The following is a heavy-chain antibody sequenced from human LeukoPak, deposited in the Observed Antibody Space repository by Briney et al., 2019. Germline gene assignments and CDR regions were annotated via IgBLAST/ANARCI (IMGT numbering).Heavy chain of an antibody. CDR2: ISDSGGST. V-gene: IGHV3-64D*09. J-gene: IGHJ6*02. CDR1: GFPFSSYA. CDR3: VRGYSFGPYGMDV. D-gene: IGHD2-15*01. Sequence: GGSLGLSCSASGFPFSSYAMHWVRQAPGKGLEYVSAISDSGGSTYYADSVKGRFTISRDNSKNTLYLQMSSLRAEDTAVYFCVRGYSFGPYGMDVWGQGTTVTVSS.